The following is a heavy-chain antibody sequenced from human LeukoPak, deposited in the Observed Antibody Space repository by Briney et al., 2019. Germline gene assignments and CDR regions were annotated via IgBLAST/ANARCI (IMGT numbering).Heavy chain of an antibody. Sequence: PSETLSLTCSVSGGSIRGYYWNWIRQPPGKELAWIGYIYYSGSTNYNPSLKSRVTISVDKSKRQFSLNLTSVTAADTAVYYCARGGDYCNPFDPWGQGTLVSVSS. D-gene: IGHD4-17*01. CDR2: IYYSGST. CDR1: GGSIRGYY. V-gene: IGHV4-59*01. CDR3: ARGGDYCNPFDP. J-gene: IGHJ5*02.